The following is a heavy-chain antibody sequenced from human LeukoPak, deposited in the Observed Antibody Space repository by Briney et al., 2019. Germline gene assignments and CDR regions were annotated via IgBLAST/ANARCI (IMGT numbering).Heavy chain of an antibody. Sequence: SETLSLTCTVSGGSISSYYWSWLRQPPGKGLEWIGYIYYSGSTNYNPSLKSRVTISVDTSKNQFSLKLSSVTAADTAVYYCARGTTARLLDCWGQGTLVTVSS. CDR3: ARGTTARLLDC. V-gene: IGHV4-59*01. CDR2: IYYSGST. D-gene: IGHD1-7*01. J-gene: IGHJ4*02. CDR1: GGSISSYY.